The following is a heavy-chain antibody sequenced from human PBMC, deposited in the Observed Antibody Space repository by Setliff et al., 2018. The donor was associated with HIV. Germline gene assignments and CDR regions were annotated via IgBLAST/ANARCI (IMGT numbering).Heavy chain of an antibody. D-gene: IGHD2-8*01. CDR1: GYTFTGYY. V-gene: IGHV1-2*02. Sequence: ASVKVSCKASGYTFTGYYMHWVRQAPGHGLEWMGWINPNSGGTNYAQKFQGRVTMTRDTSISTAYMELSSLRSEDSAVYYCARERRLMRYDAFDVWGQGTLVTVSS. CDR2: INPNSGGT. J-gene: IGHJ3*01. CDR3: ARERRLMRYDAFDV.